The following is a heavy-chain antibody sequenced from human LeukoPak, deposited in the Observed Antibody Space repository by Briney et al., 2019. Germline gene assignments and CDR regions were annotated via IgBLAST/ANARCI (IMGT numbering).Heavy chain of an antibody. CDR1: GSTFSSYW. Sequence: GGSLRLSRAASGSTFSSYWMSWVRQAPGKGLEWVANIKQDGSEKYYVDSVKGRFTISRDNAKNSLYLQTNSLRAEDTAVYYCARGRRSGYYYGMDVWGQGTTVTVSS. CDR3: ARGRRSGYYYGMDV. CDR2: IKQDGSEK. V-gene: IGHV3-7*01. J-gene: IGHJ6*02.